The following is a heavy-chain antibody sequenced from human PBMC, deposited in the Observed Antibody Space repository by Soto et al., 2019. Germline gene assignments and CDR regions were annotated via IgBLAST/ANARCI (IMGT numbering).Heavy chain of an antibody. CDR3: AAGANFDI. CDR2: IKRTIDGGTT. D-gene: IGHD1-26*01. J-gene: IGHJ3*02. Sequence: EVQLMESGGGLVKPGGSLRLSCEGSGFNFNNAWLSWVRQVPEKGLEWVGRIKRTIDGGTTEYAAPVKGRFTMSRDDSKTTMLLQMNGLETEDTAVYYCAAGANFDIWGQGTMVTVSS. V-gene: IGHV3-15*01. CDR1: GFNFNNAW.